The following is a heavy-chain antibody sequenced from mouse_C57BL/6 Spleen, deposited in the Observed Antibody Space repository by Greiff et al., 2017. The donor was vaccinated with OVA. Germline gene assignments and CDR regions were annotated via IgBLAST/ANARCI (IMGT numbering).Heavy chain of an antibody. Sequence: VQRVESGPGLVQPSQRLSITCTVSGFSLTSYGVHWVRQSPGKGLEWLGVIWSGGSTDYNAAFISRLSISKDNSKSQVFFKMNSLQADDTAIYYCAREGLGKAFAYWGQGTLVTVSA. CDR2: IWSGGST. J-gene: IGHJ3*01. V-gene: IGHV2-2*01. CDR1: GFSLTSYG. CDR3: AREGLGKAFAY. D-gene: IGHD4-1*01.